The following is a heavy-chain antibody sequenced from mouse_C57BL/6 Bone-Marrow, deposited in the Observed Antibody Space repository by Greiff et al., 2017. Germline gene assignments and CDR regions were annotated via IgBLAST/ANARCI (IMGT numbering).Heavy chain of an antibody. V-gene: IGHV1-76*01. CDR3: ARNLLPAMDY. D-gene: IGHD2-1*01. CDR1: GYTFTDYY. J-gene: IGHJ4*01. Sequence: VQLQQSGAELVRPGASVKLSCKASGYTFTDYYINWVKQRPGQGLEWIARLYPGSGNTYYNEKFKGKATLTAEKSSSTAYMQLSSLTSEDSAVYFCARNLLPAMDYWGQGTSVTVSS. CDR2: LYPGSGNT.